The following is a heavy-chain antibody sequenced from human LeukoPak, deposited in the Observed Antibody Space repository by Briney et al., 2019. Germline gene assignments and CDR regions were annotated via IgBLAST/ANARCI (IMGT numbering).Heavy chain of an antibody. Sequence: ASMKVSCTASGYTFTTFGITWIRQSPGQGLEWMGWISPYNGNTNYGLKFQGRLTLTTDTATSTAYMELRSPQSYDSAVYYGTPGGGGGHWGQGTLVSVSS. CDR2: ISPYNGNT. J-gene: IGHJ4*02. CDR3: TPGGGGGH. D-gene: IGHD3-10*01. CDR1: GYTFTTFG. V-gene: IGHV1-18*01.